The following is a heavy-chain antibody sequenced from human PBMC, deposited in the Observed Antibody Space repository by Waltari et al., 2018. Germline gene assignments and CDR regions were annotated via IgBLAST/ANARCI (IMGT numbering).Heavy chain of an antibody. Sequence: QVQLQESGPGLVKPSETLSLTCAVSGYSISSGYYWGWIRQPPGKGLEWIGNIYHSGSPDHTPPRKSRVTISVDTSKTQFSLKLSSVTAADTAVYYCARRAAITAAGPTYYMDVWGKGTTVTVSS. V-gene: IGHV4-38-2*01. J-gene: IGHJ6*03. CDR3: ARRAAITAAGPTYYMDV. D-gene: IGHD6-13*01. CDR1: GYSISSGYY. CDR2: IYHSGSP.